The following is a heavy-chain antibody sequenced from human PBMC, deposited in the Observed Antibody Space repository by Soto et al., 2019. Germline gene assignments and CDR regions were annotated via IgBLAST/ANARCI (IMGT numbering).Heavy chain of an antibody. CDR2: IYYSGST. D-gene: IGHD3-10*01. CDR3: ARRSGASFDY. J-gene: IGHJ4*02. V-gene: IGHV4-39*01. CDR1: GGSISSSSYY. Sequence: QLQLQESGPGLVKPSETLSLTCTVSGGSISSSSYYWGWIRQPPGKGLEWIGSIYYSGSTYYNPSLKSRVTISVDTSKNQFSLKLSSVTTADTAVYYCARRSGASFDYWGQGTLVTVSS.